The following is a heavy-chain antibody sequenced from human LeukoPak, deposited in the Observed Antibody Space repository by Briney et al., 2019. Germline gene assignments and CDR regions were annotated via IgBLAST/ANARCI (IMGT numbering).Heavy chain of an antibody. CDR3: ARGRSFDL. J-gene: IGHJ2*01. CDR1: GGSISSSSYY. CDR2: INHSGST. V-gene: IGHV4-39*07. D-gene: IGHD5-24*01. Sequence: SETLSLTCTVSGGSISSSSYYWGWIRQPPGKGLEWIGEINHSGSTNYNPSLKSRVTISVDTSKNQFSLKLSSVTAADTAVYYCARGRSFDLWGRGTLVTVSS.